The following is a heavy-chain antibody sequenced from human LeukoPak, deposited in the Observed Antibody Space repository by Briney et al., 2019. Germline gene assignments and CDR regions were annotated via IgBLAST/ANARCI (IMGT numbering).Heavy chain of an antibody. CDR3: VVPGTVVDY. Sequence: GGSLRLSCAASGFTFSSYAMSWVRQGPGKGLERVSHINWNGGSTGYAESVKGRFTISRDNAKNSLYLQMNSLRAGDTALYYCVVPGTVVDYWGQGTLVTVSS. CDR1: GFTFSSYA. V-gene: IGHV3-20*04. J-gene: IGHJ4*02. CDR2: INWNGGST. D-gene: IGHD2-2*01.